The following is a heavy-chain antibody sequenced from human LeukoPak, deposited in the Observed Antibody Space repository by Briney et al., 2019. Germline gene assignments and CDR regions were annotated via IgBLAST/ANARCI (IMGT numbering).Heavy chain of an antibody. J-gene: IGHJ4*02. D-gene: IGHD3-16*01. CDR3: AKATFYDNYFDY. CDR1: GFTFSGYA. CDR2: ISGSGGST. Sequence: GGSLRLSCAASGFTFSGYAMSWVRQAPGKGLEWVSAISGSGGSTYYADSVKGRFTISRDNSKNTLYLQMNSLRAEDTAVYYCAKATFYDNYFDYWGQGTLVTVSS. V-gene: IGHV3-23*01.